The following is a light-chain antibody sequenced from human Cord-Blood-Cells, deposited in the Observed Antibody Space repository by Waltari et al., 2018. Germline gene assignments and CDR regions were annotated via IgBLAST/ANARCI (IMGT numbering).Light chain of an antibody. Sequence: QSVLAQQPSASGCPGQRVTIPCFGNRSTLGSNDVYWYQQLQGTAPKHLIYRNNQWPSGFPDRFSGSKSGTSASLAISGLRSEDEADYYCAAWDDSLSGPVFGTGTKVTVL. CDR1: RSTLGSND. CDR3: AAWDDSLSGPV. J-gene: IGLJ1*01. CDR2: RNN. V-gene: IGLV1-47*01.